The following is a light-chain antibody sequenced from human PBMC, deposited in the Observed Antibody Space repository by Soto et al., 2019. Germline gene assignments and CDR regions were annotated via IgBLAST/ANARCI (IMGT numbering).Light chain of an antibody. V-gene: IGLV2-14*03. CDR3: SSYTSSNFVV. CDR1: SSDVGGYNY. Sequence: QSALTQPASVSGSPGQSITISCTGTSSDVGGYNYVSWYQQHPGKAPELMLYDVSNRPSGVSSRFSGSKSGNTASLTISGLQAEDEADYHCSSYTSSNFVVFGGGTKLTVL. J-gene: IGLJ2*01. CDR2: DVS.